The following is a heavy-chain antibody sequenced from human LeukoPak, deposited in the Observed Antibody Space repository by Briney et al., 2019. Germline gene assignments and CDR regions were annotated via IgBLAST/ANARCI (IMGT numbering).Heavy chain of an antibody. D-gene: IGHD6-19*01. CDR3: ARIYSNGWPDY. V-gene: IGHV3-21*01. CDR1: EFTFSSYS. Sequence: GGSLRLSCAASEFTFSSYSMNWVRQAPGKGLEWVASIRRSSTYIWYADTMKGRFTISRDNAKNSLYLQMNSLRAEDTAVYYCARIYSNGWPDYWGQGTLVTVSS. CDR2: IRRSSTYI. J-gene: IGHJ4*02.